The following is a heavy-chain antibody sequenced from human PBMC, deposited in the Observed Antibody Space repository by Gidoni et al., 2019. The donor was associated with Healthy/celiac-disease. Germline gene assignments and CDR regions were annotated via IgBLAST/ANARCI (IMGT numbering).Heavy chain of an antibody. CDR2: IKSKTDGGTT. Sequence: EVQLVESGGGLVKPGGSLRLSCAASGFTFSNAWMSWVRQAPGKGLEWVGRIKSKTDGGTTDYAAPVKGRFTISRDDSKNTLYLQMNSLKTEDTAVYYCTTYSWFGESALDYWGQGTLVTVSS. V-gene: IGHV3-15*01. CDR3: TTYSWFGESALDY. D-gene: IGHD3-10*01. J-gene: IGHJ4*02. CDR1: GFTFSNAW.